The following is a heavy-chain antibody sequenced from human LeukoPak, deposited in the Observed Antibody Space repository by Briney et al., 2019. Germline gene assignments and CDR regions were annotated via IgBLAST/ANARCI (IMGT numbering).Heavy chain of an antibody. V-gene: IGHV4-39*01. CDR3: ARQGYSSSWPTLGY. CDR1: GGSISSSSYY. D-gene: IGHD6-13*01. Sequence: PSETLSLTCTVSGGSISSSSYYWGWIRQPPGKGLEWIGSIYYSGSTSYNPSLKSRVTLSVDTSKNQFSLKLSSVTAADTAVYYCARQGYSSSWPTLGYWGQGTLVTVSS. CDR2: IYYSGST. J-gene: IGHJ4*02.